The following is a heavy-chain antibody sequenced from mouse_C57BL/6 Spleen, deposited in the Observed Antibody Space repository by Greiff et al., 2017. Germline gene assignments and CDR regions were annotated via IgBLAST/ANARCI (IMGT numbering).Heavy chain of an antibody. CDR3: AKVIYYDYDDGFAY. D-gene: IGHD2-4*01. J-gene: IGHJ3*01. CDR2: INPSNGGT. V-gene: IGHV1-53*01. Sequence: QVQLQQSGTELVKPGASVKLSCKASGYTFTSYWMHWVKQRPGQGLEWIGNINPSNGGTNYNEKFKSKATLTVDKSSSTAYMQLSSLTSEDAAVYYCAKVIYYDYDDGFAYWGQGTLVTVSA. CDR1: GYTFTSYW.